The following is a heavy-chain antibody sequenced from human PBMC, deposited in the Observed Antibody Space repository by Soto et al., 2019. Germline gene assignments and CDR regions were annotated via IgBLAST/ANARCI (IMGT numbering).Heavy chain of an antibody. CDR2: ISGSGGST. V-gene: IGHV3-23*01. J-gene: IGHJ4*02. D-gene: IGHD6-6*01. CDR1: GFTFSSYA. Sequence: PGGSLRLSCAASGFTFSSYAMSWVRQAPGKGLEWVSAISGSGGSTYYADSVKGRFTISRDNSKNTLYLQMNSLRAEDTAVYYCAKESLGYSSSSFPTIPRNYVRNFDYWGQGTLVTVSS. CDR3: AKESLGYSSSSFPTIPRNYVRNFDY.